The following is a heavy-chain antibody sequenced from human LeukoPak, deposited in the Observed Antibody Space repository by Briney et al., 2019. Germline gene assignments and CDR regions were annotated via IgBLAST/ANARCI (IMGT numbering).Heavy chain of an antibody. CDR2: ISSSSTTI. CDR3: ARERVIAAAGDGFDS. CDR1: GFTFSDYS. V-gene: IGHV3-48*02. J-gene: IGHJ4*02. Sequence: PGGSLRLSCAASGFTFSDYSMNWVRQAPGKGLEWVLYISSSSTTIFYADSVKGRFTISRDNAKNSLFLQMNGLRDEDTALYYCARERVIAAAGDGFDSWGQGTLVTVSS. D-gene: IGHD2-21*01.